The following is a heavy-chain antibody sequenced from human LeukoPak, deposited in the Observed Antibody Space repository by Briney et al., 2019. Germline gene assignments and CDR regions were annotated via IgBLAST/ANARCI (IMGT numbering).Heavy chain of an antibody. CDR3: AKDLTYYYDISGSYYGYYFDY. D-gene: IGHD3-22*01. CDR1: GGSFSGYY. Sequence: SETLSLTCAVYGGSFSGYYWSWIRQPPGKGLEWIGEINHSGSTNYNPSLKSRVTISVDTSKNQFSLKLSSVTAADTAVYYCAKDLTYYYDISGSYYGYYFDYWGQGTLVTVSS. CDR2: INHSGST. V-gene: IGHV4-34*01. J-gene: IGHJ4*02.